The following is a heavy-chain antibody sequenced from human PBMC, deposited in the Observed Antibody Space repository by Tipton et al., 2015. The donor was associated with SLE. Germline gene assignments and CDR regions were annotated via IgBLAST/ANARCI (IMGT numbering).Heavy chain of an antibody. CDR1: GFSLSTYW. J-gene: IGHJ4*02. D-gene: IGHD3-3*01. Sequence: SLRLSCAASGFSLSTYWMSWVRQAPGKGLEWVANINQDGSEKYFVDSVKGRFTISRDNAWNTVDLQMKSLRAEDTAVYYCTRDPLFGDGDYWGQGTLVTVSS. CDR2: INQDGSEK. CDR3: TRDPLFGDGDY. V-gene: IGHV3-7*03.